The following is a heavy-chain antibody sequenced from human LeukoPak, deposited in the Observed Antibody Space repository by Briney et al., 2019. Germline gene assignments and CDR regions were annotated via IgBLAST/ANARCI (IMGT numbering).Heavy chain of an antibody. V-gene: IGHV1-8*01. CDR1: GYTLTTSD. Sequence: ASVKVSCTASGYTLTTSDINWVRQATGQGLEWMRWMNPNSGKTGSAQKFQGRLTMTKNTSTSTAYMEVTGLKFEDTALYYCATGRPGPAGAGTYDFWGQGTLITVSS. D-gene: IGHD6-13*01. CDR3: ATGRPGPAGAGTYDF. J-gene: IGHJ4*02. CDR2: MNPNSGKT.